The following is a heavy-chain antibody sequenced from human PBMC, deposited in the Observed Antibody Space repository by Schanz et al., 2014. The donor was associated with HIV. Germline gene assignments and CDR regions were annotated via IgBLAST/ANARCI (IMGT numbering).Heavy chain of an antibody. Sequence: QVQLVQSGAEVKKPGASVKVSCKASGYTFTNYDITWVRQAPGQGLEWMGWISPYSGNTKYAQKLQDRFTMTTDTSTTTAYMELRSLRSDDTAVYYCARGVPVVDLLDYHGLDAWGQGTTVTVSS. CDR1: GYTFTNYD. CDR2: ISPYSGNT. CDR3: ARGVPVVDLLDYHGLDA. D-gene: IGHD2-2*01. V-gene: IGHV1-18*01. J-gene: IGHJ6*02.